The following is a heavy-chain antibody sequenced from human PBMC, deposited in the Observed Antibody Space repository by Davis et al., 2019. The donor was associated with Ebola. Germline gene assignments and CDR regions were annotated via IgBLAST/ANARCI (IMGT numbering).Heavy chain of an antibody. V-gene: IGHV4-4*02. Sequence: MPSETLSLTCAVSGGSISSSNWWSWVRQPPGKGLEWIGEIYHSGSTNYNPSLKSRVTISVDTSKNQFSLKLSSVTAADTAVYYCARVPPVYYYGMDVWGQGTTVTVSS. J-gene: IGHJ6*02. CDR1: GGSISSSNW. CDR3: ARVPPVYYYGMDV. CDR2: IYHSGST.